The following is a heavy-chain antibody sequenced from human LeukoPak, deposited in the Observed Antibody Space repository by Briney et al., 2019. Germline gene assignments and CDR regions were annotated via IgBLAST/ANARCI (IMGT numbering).Heavy chain of an antibody. CDR3: AKDDRWLQFCC. CDR2: ISPSGGIT. Sequence: PGGTLRLSCAASGFTFSSHGMNWVRQAPGKGLEWVSGISPSGGITYYTDSVKGRFTISRDNSKNTQSLQMNSLRAEDTAVYYCAKDDRWLQFCCWGQGTLVTVSA. J-gene: IGHJ4*02. D-gene: IGHD5-24*01. V-gene: IGHV3-23*01. CDR1: GFTFSSHG.